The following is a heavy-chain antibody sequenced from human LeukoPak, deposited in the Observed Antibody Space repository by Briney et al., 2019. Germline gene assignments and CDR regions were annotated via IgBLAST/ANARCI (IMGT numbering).Heavy chain of an antibody. J-gene: IGHJ5*02. CDR3: ARLVVPAAIYNWFDP. Sequence: KTSETLSLTCTVSGGSISSYYWSWIRQPPGKGLEWIGYIYYSGSTNYNPSLKSRVTISVDTSKNQFSLKLSSVTAADTAVYYCARLVVPAAIYNWFDPWGQGTLVTVSS. CDR2: IYYSGST. D-gene: IGHD2-2*02. CDR1: GGSISSYY. V-gene: IGHV4-59*01.